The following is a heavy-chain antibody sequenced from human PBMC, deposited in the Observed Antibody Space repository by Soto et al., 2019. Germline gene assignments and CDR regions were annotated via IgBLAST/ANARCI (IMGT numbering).Heavy chain of an antibody. CDR3: AKVGEQLVLRSGMDV. CDR2: ISGSGGST. V-gene: IGHV3-23*01. D-gene: IGHD6-6*01. J-gene: IGHJ6*02. Sequence: GGSLRLSCAASGFTFSSYAMSWVRQAPGKGLEWVSAISGSGGSTYYADSVKGRFTISRDNSKNTLYLQMNSLRAEDTAVYYCAKVGEQLVLRSGMDVWGQGTTVTVSS. CDR1: GFTFSSYA.